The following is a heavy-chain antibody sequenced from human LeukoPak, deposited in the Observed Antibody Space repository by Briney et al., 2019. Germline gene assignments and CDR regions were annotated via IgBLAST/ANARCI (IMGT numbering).Heavy chain of an antibody. D-gene: IGHD3-22*01. CDR3: TTPDSSGYLVDY. V-gene: IGHV3-15*01. CDR1: GFTFSNAW. CDR2: IKSKTDGGTT. Sequence: GGSLRLSCAASGFTFSNAWMSWVRQAPGKGLEWVGCIKSKTDGGTTDYAAPVKGRFTISRDDSKNTLYLQMNSLKTEDTAVYYCTTPDSSGYLVDYWGQGTLVTVSS. J-gene: IGHJ4*02.